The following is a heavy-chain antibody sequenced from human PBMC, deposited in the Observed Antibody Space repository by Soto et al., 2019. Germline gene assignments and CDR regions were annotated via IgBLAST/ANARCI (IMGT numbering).Heavy chain of an antibody. CDR2: IIPIFGTA. D-gene: IGHD3-9*01. CDR1: GGTFSSYS. V-gene: IGHV1-69*06. CDR3: ARDRMYYDILTGGSYGMDV. Sequence: GASVKVSCKASGGTFSSYSISWVRQGPGQGLEWMGGIIPIFGTANYAQKFQGRVTITADKSTSTAYMELSSLRSEDTAVYYCARDRMYYDILTGGSYGMDVWGQGTTVTVSS. J-gene: IGHJ6*02.